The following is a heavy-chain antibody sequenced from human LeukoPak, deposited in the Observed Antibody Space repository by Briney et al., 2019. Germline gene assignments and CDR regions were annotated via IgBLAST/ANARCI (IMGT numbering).Heavy chain of an antibody. V-gene: IGHV4-39*07. CDR2: IYYSGST. CDR3: AATDSSGYSEDY. D-gene: IGHD3-22*01. J-gene: IGHJ4*02. CDR1: GGSISSSSYY. Sequence: SETLSLTCTVSGGSISSSSYYWGWIRQPPGKGLEWIGSIYYSGSTYYNPSLKSRVTISVDTSKNQFSLKLSSVTAADTAVYYCAATDSSGYSEDYWGQGTLVTVSS.